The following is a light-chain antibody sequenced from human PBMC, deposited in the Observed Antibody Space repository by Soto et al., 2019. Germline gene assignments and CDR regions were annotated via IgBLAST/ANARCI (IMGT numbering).Light chain of an antibody. CDR3: QQYNGY. V-gene: IGKV1-5*03. CDR2: KAS. J-gene: IGKJ2*01. Sequence: DIQMTQSPSTLSASVGDRVTITCRSSQSINNWLAWYQQKPGKAPKLLIYKASSLASGVPSRFSGSGSGTEFTLTISSLQPDDFATYYCQQYNGYFGQGTKLEIK. CDR1: QSINNW.